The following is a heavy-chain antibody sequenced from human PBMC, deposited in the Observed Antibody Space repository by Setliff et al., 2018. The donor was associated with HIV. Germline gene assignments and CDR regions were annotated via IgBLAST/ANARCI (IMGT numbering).Heavy chain of an antibody. D-gene: IGHD6-13*01. CDR3: AKTDSSSWLNPYNWFDP. J-gene: IGHJ5*02. V-gene: IGHV3-23*01. CDR2: ISGSGGST. CDR1: GFTFSRYA. Sequence: GGSLRLSCAASGFTFSRYAMSWVRQAPGKGLEWVPSISGSGGSTYYAESVKGRFTISRDNSKNTLYLQMNSLRPEYTAVYYCAKTDSSSWLNPYNWFDPWGQGTLVTVSS.